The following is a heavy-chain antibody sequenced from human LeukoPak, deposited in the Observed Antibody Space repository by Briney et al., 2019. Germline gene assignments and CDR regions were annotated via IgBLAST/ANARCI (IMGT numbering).Heavy chain of an antibody. CDR1: GFTFSSYA. J-gene: IGHJ6*02. V-gene: IGHV3-30*07. CDR2: ISYDGSNK. CDR3: ARDLESYYYGMDV. Sequence: GRSLRLSRAASGFTFSSYAMHWVRQAPGKGLEWVAVISYDGSNKYYADSVKGRFTISRDNSKNTLYLQMNSLRAEDTAVYYCARDLESYYYGMDVWGQGTTVTVSS.